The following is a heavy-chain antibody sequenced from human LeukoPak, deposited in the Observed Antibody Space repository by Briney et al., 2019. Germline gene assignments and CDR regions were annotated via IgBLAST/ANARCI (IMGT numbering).Heavy chain of an antibody. CDR3: ARGSYTAQDAFDI. CDR1: GGSISRGGYS. V-gene: IGHV4-30-2*01. D-gene: IGHD5-18*01. J-gene: IGHJ3*02. CDR2: IDHSGST. Sequence: PSETLSLPCAVSGGSISRGGYSWSWIPQPPGKGLVWIGYIDHSGSTYYTPSLKSRVTISVDRTKNQFSLKMSSVTAADTAVYYCARGSYTAQDAFDIWGQGTMVTVSS.